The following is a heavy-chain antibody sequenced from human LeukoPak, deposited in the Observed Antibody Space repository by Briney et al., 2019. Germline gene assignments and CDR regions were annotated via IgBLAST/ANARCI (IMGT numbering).Heavy chain of an antibody. V-gene: IGHV1-69*02. J-gene: IGHJ6*04. CDR1: GGTFSSYT. CDR2: IIPILGIA. D-gene: IGHD2-21*01. Sequence: WASVKVSCKASGGTFSSYTISWVRQAPGQGLEWMGRIIPILGIANYAQKFQGRVTITADKSTSTAYMELSSLRSEDTAVYYCARREAIRGDYYYYGMDVWGKGTTVTVSS. CDR3: ARREAIRGDYYYYGMDV.